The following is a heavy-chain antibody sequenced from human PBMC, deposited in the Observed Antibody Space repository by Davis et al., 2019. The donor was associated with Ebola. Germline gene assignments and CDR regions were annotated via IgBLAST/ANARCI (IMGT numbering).Heavy chain of an antibody. CDR3: ARRGSGGYYYYYGMDV. D-gene: IGHD1-26*01. CDR2: IYPGDSDT. Sequence: KVSCKGSGYSFTSYWIGWVRQMPGKGLEWMGIIYPGDSDTRYSPSFQGQVTISADKSISTAYLQWSSLKASDTAMYYCARRGSGGYYYYYGMDVWGQGTTVTVSS. J-gene: IGHJ6*02. V-gene: IGHV5-51*01. CDR1: GYSFTSYW.